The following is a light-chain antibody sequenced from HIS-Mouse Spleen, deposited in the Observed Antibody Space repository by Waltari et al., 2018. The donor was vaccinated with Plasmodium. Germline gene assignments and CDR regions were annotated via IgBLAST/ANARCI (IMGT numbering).Light chain of an antibody. CDR2: EDS. J-gene: IGLJ3*02. CDR3: YSTDSSGNHRV. Sequence: SYELTQPPSVSVSPGQTARITCSGDALPKKYAYWYQQKSGQATVLVIYEDSKRPSGIPERCSGSSSGTMATLTISGAQVEDEADYYCYSTDSSGNHRVFSGGTKLTVL. CDR1: ALPKKY. V-gene: IGLV3-10*01.